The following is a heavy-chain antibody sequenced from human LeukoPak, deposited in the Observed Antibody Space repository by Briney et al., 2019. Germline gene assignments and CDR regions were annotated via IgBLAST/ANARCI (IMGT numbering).Heavy chain of an antibody. J-gene: IGHJ3*02. V-gene: IGHV4-34*01. CDR2: INHSGYT. CDR3: ASGGDTAMVTGAFDI. Sequence: PSETLSLTCAVYGESFSGYFWSWIRQPPGKGLEWIGEINHSGYTNYNPSLKSRVTISVDTSKKQFSLKLSSVTAADTAVYYCASGGDTAMVTGAFDIWGQGTMVTVSS. D-gene: IGHD5-18*01. CDR1: GESFSGYF.